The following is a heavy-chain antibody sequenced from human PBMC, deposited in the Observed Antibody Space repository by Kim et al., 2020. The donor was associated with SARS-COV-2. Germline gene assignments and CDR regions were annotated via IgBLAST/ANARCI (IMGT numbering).Heavy chain of an antibody. Sequence: GGSLRLSCAASGFTFSSYGMHWVRQAPGKGLEWVAVIWYDGSNKYYADSVKGRFTISRDNSKNTLYLQMNSLRAEDTAVYYCARDHKRYSSSCPADYWGQGTLVTVSS. CDR3: ARDHKRYSSSCPADY. CDR2: IWYDGSNK. D-gene: IGHD6-13*01. J-gene: IGHJ4*02. CDR1: GFTFSSYG. V-gene: IGHV3-33*01.